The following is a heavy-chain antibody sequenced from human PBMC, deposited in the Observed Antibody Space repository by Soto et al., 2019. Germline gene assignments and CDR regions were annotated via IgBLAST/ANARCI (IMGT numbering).Heavy chain of an antibody. CDR1: GGSFSGYY. CDR2: INHSGST. Sequence: SETLSLTCAVYGGSFSGYYWSWIRQPPGKGLEWIGEINHSGSTNYNPSLKSRVTISVDTSKNQFSLKLSSVTAADTAVYYCAGGGYDILTGLGDYYYGMDVWGQGTTVTVSS. V-gene: IGHV4-34*01. D-gene: IGHD3-9*01. CDR3: AGGGYDILTGLGDYYYGMDV. J-gene: IGHJ6*02.